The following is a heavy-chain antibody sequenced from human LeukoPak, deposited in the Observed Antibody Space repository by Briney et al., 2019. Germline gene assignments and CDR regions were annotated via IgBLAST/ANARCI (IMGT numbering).Heavy chain of an antibody. CDR3: ARVQCSSTSCYVRWFDP. J-gene: IGHJ5*02. V-gene: IGHV1-2*02. CDR2: INPNSGGT. D-gene: IGHD2-2*01. CDR1: GYTFTGYY. Sequence: ASVKVSCKASGYTFTGYYMHWVRQAPGQVLEWMGWINPNSGGTNYAQKFQGRVTMTRDTSISTAYMELSRLRSDDTAVYYCARVQCSSTSCYVRWFDPWGQGTLVTVSS.